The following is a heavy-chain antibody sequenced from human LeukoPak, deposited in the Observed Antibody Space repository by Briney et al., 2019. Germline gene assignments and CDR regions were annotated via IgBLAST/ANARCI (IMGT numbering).Heavy chain of an antibody. V-gene: IGHV3-30*04. D-gene: IGHD3-22*01. Sequence: GGSLRLSCAASGFTFSSYAMHWVRQAPGKGLEWVAVISYDGSNKYYADSVKGQFTISRDNSKNTLYLQMNSLRAEDTAVYYCARDSSGYRYYYYYYGMDVWGQGTTVTVSS. J-gene: IGHJ6*02. CDR1: GFTFSSYA. CDR2: ISYDGSNK. CDR3: ARDSSGYRYYYYYYGMDV.